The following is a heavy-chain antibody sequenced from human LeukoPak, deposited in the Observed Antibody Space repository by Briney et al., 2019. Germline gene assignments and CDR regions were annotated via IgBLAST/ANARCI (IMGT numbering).Heavy chain of an antibody. J-gene: IGHJ3*02. Sequence: ASVKVSCKASGYTFTGYYMHWVRQAPGQGLEWMGWINPNSGGTNYAQKFQGRVTMTRDTSISTAYMELSRLRSDDTAVYYCARTRVLLWFGELSGAFDIWGQGTMVTVSS. D-gene: IGHD3-10*01. CDR1: GYTFTGYY. V-gene: IGHV1-2*02. CDR3: ARTRVLLWFGELSGAFDI. CDR2: INPNSGGT.